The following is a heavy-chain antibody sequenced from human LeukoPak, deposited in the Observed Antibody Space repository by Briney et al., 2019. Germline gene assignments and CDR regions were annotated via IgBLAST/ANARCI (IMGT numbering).Heavy chain of an antibody. CDR3: ATWSSGWEFDY. D-gene: IGHD6-19*01. V-gene: IGHV3-7*05. Sequence: GGSLRLSCAASGFTFSKYWMTWVRQAPGTGLQWVAHIKEDGSEKYYVDSVKGRFTISRDNAKTSVYLQLNSLRAEDTAVYYCATWSSGWEFDYWGQGTLASVSS. CDR2: IKEDGSEK. CDR1: GFTFSKYW. J-gene: IGHJ4*02.